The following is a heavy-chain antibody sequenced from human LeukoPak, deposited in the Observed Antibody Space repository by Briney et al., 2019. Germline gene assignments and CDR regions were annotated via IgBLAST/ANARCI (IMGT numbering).Heavy chain of an antibody. CDR3: ARDFGY. V-gene: IGHV3-30*04. Sequence: GGSLRLSCAASGFTFSNYAMNWLCRSPGKGLQWVAAISTDGSDKNYADSVKGRFTISRDNSKNTLYLEMNSLRIDDTAVYYCARDFGYWGQGTQVIVSS. CDR1: GFTFSNYA. J-gene: IGHJ4*02. CDR2: ISTDGSDK.